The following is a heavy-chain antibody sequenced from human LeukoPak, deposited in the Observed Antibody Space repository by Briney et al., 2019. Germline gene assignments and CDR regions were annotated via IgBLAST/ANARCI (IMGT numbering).Heavy chain of an antibody. D-gene: IGHD6-13*01. V-gene: IGHV4-59*01. Sequence: SETLSLTCTVSDGSISSYYWSWIRQPPGKGLEWIGYIYYSGSTNYNPSLKSRVTISVDTSKNQFSLKLSSVTAADTAVYYCARARGQQLVRDYYYYMDVWGKGTTVTVSS. CDR2: IYYSGST. CDR1: DGSISSYY. CDR3: ARARGQQLVRDYYYYMDV. J-gene: IGHJ6*03.